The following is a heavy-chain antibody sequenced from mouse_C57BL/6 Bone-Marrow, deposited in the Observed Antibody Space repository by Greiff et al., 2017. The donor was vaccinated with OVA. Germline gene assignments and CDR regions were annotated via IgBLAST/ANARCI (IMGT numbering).Heavy chain of an antibody. CDR1: GYTFTSYG. CDR2: IYPRSGNT. Sequence: VKLMESGAELARPGASVKLSCKASGYTFTSYGISWVKQRTGQGLEWIGEIYPRSGNTYYNEKFKGKATLTADKSSSTAYMELRSLTSEDPAVYFCARRGAGFAMDYWGQGTSVTVSS. J-gene: IGHJ4*01. D-gene: IGHD4-1*01. CDR3: ARRGAGFAMDY. V-gene: IGHV1-81*01.